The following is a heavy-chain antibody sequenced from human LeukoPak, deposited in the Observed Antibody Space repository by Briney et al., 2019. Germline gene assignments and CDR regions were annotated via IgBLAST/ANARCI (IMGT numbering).Heavy chain of an antibody. J-gene: IGHJ4*02. D-gene: IGHD3-22*01. CDR1: GGSFSGYY. V-gene: IGHV4-34*01. CDR3: ARSRGIYYDSSGYYDY. Sequence: SETLSLTCAVYGGSFSGYYWSWIRQPPGKGLEWIGEINHSGSTNYNPSPKSRVTISVDTSKNQFSLKLSSVTAADTAVYYCARSRGIYYDSSGYYDYWGQGTLVTVSS. CDR2: INHSGST.